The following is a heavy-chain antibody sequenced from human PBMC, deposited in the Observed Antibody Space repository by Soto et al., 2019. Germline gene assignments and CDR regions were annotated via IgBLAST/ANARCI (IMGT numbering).Heavy chain of an antibody. CDR2: IHYSGTT. V-gene: IGHV4-31*03. CDR3: AALTATYWNFSI. CDR1: GDSITAGGHY. Sequence: SEPLSLTCTVSGDSITAGGHYWAWIRQHPEKGLEWLGYIHYSGTTDYNPSLKGRLTVSVDTSKNQFSLSLSSVTAAETAIYYCAALTATYWNFSIWGRGTLVTVSS. D-gene: IGHD2-21*02. J-gene: IGHJ2*01.